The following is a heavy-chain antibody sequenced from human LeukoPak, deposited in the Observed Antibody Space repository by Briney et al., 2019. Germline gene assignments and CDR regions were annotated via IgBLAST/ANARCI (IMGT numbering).Heavy chain of an antibody. Sequence: PGRSLRLSCAASGFTFSSYGMHWVRQAPGKGLEWVAVIWYDGSNKYYADSVKGRFTISRDNSKNTLYLQMNSLRAEDTAVYYCARDQPYCSGGSCYRHYHSPPATGGYYFDYWGQGTLVTVSS. CDR1: GFTFSSYG. CDR3: ARDQPYCSGGSCYRHYHSPPATGGYYFDY. D-gene: IGHD2-15*01. CDR2: IWYDGSNK. V-gene: IGHV3-33*01. J-gene: IGHJ4*02.